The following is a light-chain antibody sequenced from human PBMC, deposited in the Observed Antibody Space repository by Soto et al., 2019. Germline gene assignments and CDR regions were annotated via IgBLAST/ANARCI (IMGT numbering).Light chain of an antibody. CDR2: EVS. V-gene: IGLV2-18*02. Sequence: QSVLTQPPSVSGSPGQSVAISCTGTSSDVGSYNRVAWYQQPPGTAPKLMIYEVSNRPSGVPDRFSGSKSGNTASLTISGLQAEDEADYCSSFTSSSTYVFGTGTKVTV. CDR1: SSDVGSYNR. CDR3: SSFTSSSTYV. J-gene: IGLJ1*01.